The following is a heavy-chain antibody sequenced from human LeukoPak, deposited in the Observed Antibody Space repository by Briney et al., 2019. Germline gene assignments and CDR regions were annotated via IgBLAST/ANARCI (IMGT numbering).Heavy chain of an antibody. D-gene: IGHD3-10*01. V-gene: IGHV4-4*02. CDR3: ARDLVPNYGSGSYSYGMDV. CDR2: IYHSGST. CDR1: GGSISSSNW. J-gene: IGHJ6*02. Sequence: SGTLSLTCAVSGGSISSSNWWSWVRQPPGKGLEWIGEIYHSGSTNYNPSLKSRVTISVDKSKNQFSLKLSSVTAADTAVYYCARDLVPNYGSGSYSYGMDVWGQGTTVTVSS.